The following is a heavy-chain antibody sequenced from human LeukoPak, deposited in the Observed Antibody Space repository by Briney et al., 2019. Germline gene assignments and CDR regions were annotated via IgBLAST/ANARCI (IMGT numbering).Heavy chain of an antibody. J-gene: IGHJ4*02. D-gene: IGHD5-12*01. CDR2: ISNTERTI. CDR3: ARARQQMATSYFDY. V-gene: IGHV3-48*03. CDR1: GFTFSSYE. Sequence: GGSLRLSCAASGFTFSSYEMNWVRQAPGKGLEWVSYISNTERTIYYADSVRGRFTISRDNAENSLYLQMSSLRAEDTAVYYCARARQQMATSYFDYWGQGTLVTVSS.